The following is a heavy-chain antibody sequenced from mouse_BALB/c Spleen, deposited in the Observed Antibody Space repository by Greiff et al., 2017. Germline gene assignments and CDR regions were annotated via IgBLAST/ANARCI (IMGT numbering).Heavy chain of an antibody. CDR3: ARDNDYDGFAY. Sequence: EVKLMESGGGLVQPGGSRKLSCAASGFTFSDYGMAWVRQAPGKGPEWVAFISNLAYSIYYADTVTGRFTISRENAKNTLYLEMSSLRSEDTAMYYCARDNDYDGFAYWGQGTLVTVSA. V-gene: IGHV5-15*02. J-gene: IGHJ3*01. CDR1: GFTFSDYG. D-gene: IGHD2-4*01. CDR2: ISNLAYSI.